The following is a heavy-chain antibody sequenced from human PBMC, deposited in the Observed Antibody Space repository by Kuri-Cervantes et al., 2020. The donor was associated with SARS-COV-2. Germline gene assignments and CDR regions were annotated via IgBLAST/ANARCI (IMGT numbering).Heavy chain of an antibody. CDR3: ARVDSYRENYYYYGMDV. CDR1: GFTFSSYA. CDR2: ISGSGGST. Sequence: GESLKISCAASGFTFSSYAMSWVRQAPGKGLEWVSAISGSGGSTYYADSVKGRFTISRDNSKNTLYLQMNSLRAEDTAVYYYARVDSYRENYYYYGMDVWGQGTTVTVSS. V-gene: IGHV3-23*01. J-gene: IGHJ6*02. D-gene: IGHD3/OR15-3a*01.